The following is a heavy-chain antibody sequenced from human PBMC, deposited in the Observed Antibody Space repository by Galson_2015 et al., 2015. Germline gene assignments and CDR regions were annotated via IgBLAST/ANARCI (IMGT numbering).Heavy chain of an antibody. CDR2: ISSSSSTI. Sequence: SLRLSCAASGFTFSSYRMNWVRQAPGKGLEWVSYISSSSSTIYYADSVKGRFTISRDNAKNSLYLQMNSLRDEDTAVYYCARYPEGFGEFYYYYYGMDVWGQGTTITVSS. D-gene: IGHD3-10*01. J-gene: IGHJ6*02. CDR3: ARYPEGFGEFYYYYYGMDV. V-gene: IGHV3-48*02. CDR1: GFTFSSYR.